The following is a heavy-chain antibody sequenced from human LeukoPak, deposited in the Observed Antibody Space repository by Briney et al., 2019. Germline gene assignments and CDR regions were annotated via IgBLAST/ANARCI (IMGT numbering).Heavy chain of an antibody. J-gene: IGHJ5*02. D-gene: IGHD3-10*02. CDR3: AKYIFGHVLDS. Sequence: RGSLRLSCAASGFSFSSVVMRWVRQAPGKRRGWGASVSGNGGSTYYADSVEGRLTISRHNSKNTLYLQMNSLTAEDTPLYYCAKYIFGHVLDSWGQGSLVTVSS. CDR1: GFSFSSVV. V-gene: IGHV3-23*01. CDR2: VSGNGGST.